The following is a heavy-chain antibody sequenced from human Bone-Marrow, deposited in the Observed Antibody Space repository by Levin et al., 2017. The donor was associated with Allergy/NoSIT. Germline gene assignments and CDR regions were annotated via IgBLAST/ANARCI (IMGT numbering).Heavy chain of an antibody. Sequence: TGGSLRLSCAASGFRVSNYEMNWVRQAPGKGLEWVAYIGSSGTSTYYAESVRGRFTISRDTAKNLVHLQMNSLRAEDAAVYYCASETDMITVTKNTFDIWGQGTTVTVFS. J-gene: IGHJ3*02. V-gene: IGHV3-48*03. CDR3: ASETDMITVTKNTFDI. CDR2: IGSSGTST. D-gene: IGHD4-17*01. CDR1: GFRVSNYE.